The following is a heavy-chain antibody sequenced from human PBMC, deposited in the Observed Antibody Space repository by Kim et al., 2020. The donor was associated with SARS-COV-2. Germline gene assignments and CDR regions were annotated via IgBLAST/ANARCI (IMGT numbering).Heavy chain of an antibody. D-gene: IGHD6-13*01. J-gene: IGHJ5*02. CDR3: ARRRSIAAAGNWFDP. CDR2: ISSSSSYI. CDR1: GFTFSSYS. Sequence: GGSLRLSCAASGFTFSSYSMNWVRQAPGKGLEWVSSISSSSSYIYYADSVKGRFTISRDNAKNSLYLQMNSLRAEDTAVYYCARRRSIAAAGNWFDPWGQGTLVTVSS. V-gene: IGHV3-21*04.